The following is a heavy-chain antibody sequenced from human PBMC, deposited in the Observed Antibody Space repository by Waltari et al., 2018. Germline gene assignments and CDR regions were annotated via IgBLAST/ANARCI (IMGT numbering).Heavy chain of an antibody. Sequence: EVQLVESGGGLVQPGGSLRRPCVASGFTSSAHYMDWVRQAPGKGLEWVGRIRNRGNSYTTEYAASGKGRFTISRDDSKNSLYLQMNSLETEDTAVYYCARSNSYSPFDYWGQGILVTVSS. CDR2: IRNRGNSYTT. CDR3: ARSNSYSPFDY. V-gene: IGHV3-72*01. CDR1: GFTSSAHY. D-gene: IGHD3-16*02. J-gene: IGHJ4*02.